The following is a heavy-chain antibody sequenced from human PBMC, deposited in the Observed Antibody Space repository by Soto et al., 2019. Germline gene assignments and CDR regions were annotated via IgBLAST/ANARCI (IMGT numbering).Heavy chain of an antibody. CDR1: GYTFTSYY. CDR3: ASHYGGNSANYYYYGMDV. J-gene: IGHJ6*02. V-gene: IGHV1-46*01. Sequence: GASVKVSCKASGYTFTSYYMHWVRQAPGQGLEWMGIINPSGGSTSYAQKFQGRVTMTRDTSTSTVYMELSSLRSEDTAVYYCASHYGGNSANYYYYGMDVWGQGTTVTVS. D-gene: IGHD4-17*01. CDR2: INPSGGST.